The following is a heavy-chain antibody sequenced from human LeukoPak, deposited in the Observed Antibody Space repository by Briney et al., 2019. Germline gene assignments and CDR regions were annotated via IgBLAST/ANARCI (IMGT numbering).Heavy chain of an antibody. V-gene: IGHV3-48*01. CDR2: ISSSTSTI. CDR3: ARNGGDKSFDS. CDR1: GFTFSTYS. D-gene: IGHD4-23*01. Sequence: GGSLRLSCEASGFTFSTYSMNWVRQAPGKGLEWISYISSSTSTISYADSVKGRFTVSRDNAKNSLYLQINSLRAGDTAVYYCARNGGDKSFDSWGQGTLVTVSS. J-gene: IGHJ4*02.